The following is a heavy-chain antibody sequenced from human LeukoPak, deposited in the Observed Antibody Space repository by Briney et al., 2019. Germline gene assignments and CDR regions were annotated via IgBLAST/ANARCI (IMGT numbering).Heavy chain of an antibody. CDR1: GFTFSSYS. J-gene: IGHJ4*02. CDR3: ARLAGAVVGTSDFDY. D-gene: IGHD6-19*01. V-gene: IGHV3-48*01. Sequence: GGSLRLSCVASGFTFSSYSMNWVRQAPGKGREWVSYINSGGDNTYYADSVKGRFTISRDKAKSSLYLQMNSLRAEDTAVYYCARLAGAVVGTSDFDYWGQGTLVTVSS. CDR2: INSGGDNT.